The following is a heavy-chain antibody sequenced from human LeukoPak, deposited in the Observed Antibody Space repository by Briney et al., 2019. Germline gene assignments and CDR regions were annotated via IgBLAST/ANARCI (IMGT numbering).Heavy chain of an antibody. V-gene: IGHV4-31*03. D-gene: IGHD2-2*02. CDR3: AREVVPAAILSYYYYGMDV. Sequence: SETLSLTCTVSGGSISSDGSYWSWIRQHPGKGLEWIGYIYYSGSTCYNPSLKSRVTISVDTSKNQFSLKLSSVTAADTAVYYCAREVVPAAILSYYYYGMDVWGQGTTVTVSS. CDR1: GGSISSDGSY. CDR2: IYYSGST. J-gene: IGHJ6*02.